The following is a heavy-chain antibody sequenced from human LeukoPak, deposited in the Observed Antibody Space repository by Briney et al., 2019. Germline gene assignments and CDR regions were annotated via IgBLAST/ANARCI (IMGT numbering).Heavy chain of an antibody. Sequence: GGSLRLSCGASGFAVSSNYMSWVRQAPGKGLEWVSVIYTDGRTYSADSMKGRFTISRDNSKNTLYLQMNSLRAEDTAVYYCAKESTHYGGGYFDYWGQGTLVTVSS. V-gene: IGHV3-53*05. J-gene: IGHJ4*02. CDR2: IYTDGRT. D-gene: IGHD4-17*01. CDR1: GFAVSSNY. CDR3: AKESTHYGGGYFDY.